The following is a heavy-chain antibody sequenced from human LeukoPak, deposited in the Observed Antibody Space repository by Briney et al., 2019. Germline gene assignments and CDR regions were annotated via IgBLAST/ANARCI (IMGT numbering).Heavy chain of an antibody. CDR1: GGTLRRHT. CDR2: IIPMMGIA. J-gene: IGHJ4*02. D-gene: IGHD6-19*01. Sequence: GASVKVSYKASGGTLRRHTITWVRQAPGQGLEWMERIIPMMGIANYAQKFQGRVTITADTSTDTAYMDLISLRSEDTAVYYCASRSHKTIVGADTREVGDYWGQGTLVTVSS. CDR3: ASRSHKTIVGADTREVGDY. V-gene: IGHV1-69*02.